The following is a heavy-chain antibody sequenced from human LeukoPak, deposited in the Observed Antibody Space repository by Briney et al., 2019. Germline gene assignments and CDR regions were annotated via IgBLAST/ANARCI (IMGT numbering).Heavy chain of an antibody. CDR1: GGSLSSGSYY. J-gene: IGHJ3*02. CDR2: IYTSGST. CDR3: ARVYYDFWSGSEHDAFDI. V-gene: IGHV4-61*02. Sequence: SETLSLTCTVSGGSLSSGSYYWSWIRQPAGRGLEWIGRIYTSGSTNYNPSLKSRVTISVDTSKNQFSLKLSSVTAADTAVYYCARVYYDFWSGSEHDAFDIWGQGTMVTVSS. D-gene: IGHD3-3*01.